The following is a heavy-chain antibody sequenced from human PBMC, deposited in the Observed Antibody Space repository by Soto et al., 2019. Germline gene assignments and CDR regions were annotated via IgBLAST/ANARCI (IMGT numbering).Heavy chain of an antibody. CDR1: GFTFSSYG. Sequence: PGGSLRLSCAASGFTFSSYGMHWVRQAPGKGLEWVAVIWYDGSNKYYADSVKGRFTISRDNSKNTLYLQMNSLRAEDTAVYYCAREVPYGSGSYSYYYYGMDVWGQGTTVTVSS. D-gene: IGHD3-10*01. J-gene: IGHJ6*02. CDR2: IWYDGSNK. CDR3: AREVPYGSGSYSYYYYGMDV. V-gene: IGHV3-33*01.